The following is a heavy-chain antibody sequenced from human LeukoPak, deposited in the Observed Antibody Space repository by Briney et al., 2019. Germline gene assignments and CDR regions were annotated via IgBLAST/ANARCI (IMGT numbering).Heavy chain of an antibody. Sequence: PSQTLSLTCTVSGRSISSGSYYWSWIRQPAGKGLEWIGRIYTSGSTNYNPSLKSRVTISVDTSKNQFSLKLSSVTAADTAVYYCARDGPLDYGDYYGMDVWGQGTTVTVSS. CDR1: GRSISSGSYY. CDR3: ARDGPLDYGDYYGMDV. CDR2: IYTSGST. D-gene: IGHD4-17*01. V-gene: IGHV4-61*02. J-gene: IGHJ6*02.